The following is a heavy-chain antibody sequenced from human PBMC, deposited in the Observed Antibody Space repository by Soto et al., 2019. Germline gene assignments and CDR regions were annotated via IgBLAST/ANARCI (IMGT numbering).Heavy chain of an antibody. CDR2: INSDGSST. CDR3: ARVTGGRYGMDV. Sequence: GGLLRLSCAASGFTFSSYWMHWVRQAQGKGLVWVSRINSDGSSTSYADSVKGRFTISRDNAKNTLYLQMNSLRAEDTAVYYCARVTGGRYGMDVWGQGTTVTVSS. V-gene: IGHV3-74*01. J-gene: IGHJ6*02. D-gene: IGHD3-16*01. CDR1: GFTFSSYW.